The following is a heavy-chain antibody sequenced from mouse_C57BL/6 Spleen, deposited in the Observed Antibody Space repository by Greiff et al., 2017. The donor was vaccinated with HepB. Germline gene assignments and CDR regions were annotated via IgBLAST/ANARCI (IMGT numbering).Heavy chain of an antibody. CDR2: ISSGGSYT. D-gene: IGHD1-1*01. J-gene: IGHJ4*01. Sequence: EVQGVESGGDLVKPGGSLKLSCAASGFTFSSYGMSWVRQTPDKRLEWVATISSGGSYTYYPDSVKGRFTISRDNAKNTRYLQMSSLKSEDTAMYYCARPYYYGSSPYYAMDYWGQRTSVTVSS. V-gene: IGHV5-6*01. CDR3: ARPYYYGSSPYYAMDY. CDR1: GFTFSSYG.